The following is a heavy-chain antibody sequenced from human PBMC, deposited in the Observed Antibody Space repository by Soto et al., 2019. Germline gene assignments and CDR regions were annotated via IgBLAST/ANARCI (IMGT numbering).Heavy chain of an antibody. J-gene: IGHJ6*02. CDR1: GGSISSGGYY. CDR3: ARDHHDYRNLPHYYYYGMDV. Sequence: SETLSITCTVSGGSISSGGYYWSWIRQHPGKGLEWIGYIYYSGSTYYNPSLKSRVTISVDTSKNQFSLKLSSVTAADTAVYYCARDHHDYRNLPHYYYYGMDVWGQGTTVTVSS. CDR2: IYYSGST. V-gene: IGHV4-31*03. D-gene: IGHD4-4*01.